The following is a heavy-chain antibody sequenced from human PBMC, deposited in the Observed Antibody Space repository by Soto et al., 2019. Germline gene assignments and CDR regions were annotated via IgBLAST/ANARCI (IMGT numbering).Heavy chain of an antibody. CDR3: ARGPFCGNDCYFDV. D-gene: IGHD2-21*02. CDR2: IYSSGAT. Sequence: SETLSLTCAVYGGSFSGYYWSWIRQPAGKGLEWIGRIYSSGATKYNPSLRNRVTMSVDTSTDQYSLNLASMTAADTAVYFCARGPFCGNDCYFDVWGQGTQVTVSS. CDR1: GGSFSGYY. V-gene: IGHV4-59*10. J-gene: IGHJ4*02.